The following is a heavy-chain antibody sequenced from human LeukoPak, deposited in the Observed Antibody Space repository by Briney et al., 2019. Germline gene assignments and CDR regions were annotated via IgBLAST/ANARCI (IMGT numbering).Heavy chain of an antibody. J-gene: IGHJ6*02. Sequence: PGGSLRLSCAASGFTFSSYAMHWVRQAPGKGLEWVAVISYDGSNKYYADSVKGRFTISRDNSKNTLYLQMNSLRAEDTAVYYCAREYSSSSHPRRSYYYYGTDVWGQGTTVTVSS. V-gene: IGHV3-30-3*01. CDR3: AREYSSSSHPRRSYYYYGTDV. CDR2: ISYDGSNK. CDR1: GFTFSSYA. D-gene: IGHD6-6*01.